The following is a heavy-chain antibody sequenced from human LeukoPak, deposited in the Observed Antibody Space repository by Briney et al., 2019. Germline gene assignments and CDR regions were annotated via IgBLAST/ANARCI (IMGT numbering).Heavy chain of an antibody. D-gene: IGHD2-15*01. CDR1: GYSISRGYY. CDR3: TRETIRFCSDTDCLQGEF. CDR2: IHHSGRT. J-gene: IGHJ4*02. V-gene: IGHV4-38-2*02. Sequence: SETLSLTCDVSGYSISRGYYWGWVRQSPGKGLEWIANIHHSGRTYYNPSLKSRVTISVDMSENQISLKLTSVTAADTAVYHCTRETIRFCSDTDCLQGEFWGQGALVTVSS.